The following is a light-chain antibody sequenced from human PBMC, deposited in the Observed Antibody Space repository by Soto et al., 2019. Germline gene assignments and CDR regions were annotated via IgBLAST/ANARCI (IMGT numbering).Light chain of an antibody. V-gene: IGKV3-15*01. J-gene: IGKJ1*01. CDR2: GAS. CDR1: HSVSSD. Sequence: DIVLTQSPGTLSLSPGERATLSCRASHSVSSDLAWYQQKPGQSPRLVIYGASTRVTGVPARFSGSGSGTEFTLTISSLQSEDFAVYYCQQYKNWPRTFGQGTKLDTK. CDR3: QQYKNWPRT.